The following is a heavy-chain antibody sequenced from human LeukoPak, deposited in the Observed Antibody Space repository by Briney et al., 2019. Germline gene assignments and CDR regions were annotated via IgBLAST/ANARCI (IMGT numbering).Heavy chain of an antibody. CDR1: GGSISRYL. CDR3: ARDSLDCYRDYYYYFMDV. D-gene: IGHD5-24*01. J-gene: IGHJ6*03. Sequence: SETLSLTCTVSGGSISRYLWSRIRQPAGKGPEWIGRIYTSGSTNYKPSLKSRVPMSDDPSKIQVALKLSSVTAADTAVCYCARDSLDCYRDYYYYFMDVWGKGTTVTISS. V-gene: IGHV4-4*07. CDR2: IYTSGST.